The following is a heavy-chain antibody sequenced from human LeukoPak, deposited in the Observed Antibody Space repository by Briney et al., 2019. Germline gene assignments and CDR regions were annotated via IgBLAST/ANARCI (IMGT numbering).Heavy chain of an antibody. Sequence: PSETLSLTCTVSGGSISSSNYYWGWIRQPPGKGLEWIGSIYYSGSTYYNPSLKSRVTISVDTSKNQFSLKLSSVTAADTAVYYCASPTPGVLLWFGERLRGGSDAFDIWGQGTMVTVSS. CDR2: IYYSGST. CDR3: ASPTPGVLLWFGERLRGGSDAFDI. J-gene: IGHJ3*02. D-gene: IGHD3-10*01. CDR1: GGSISSSNYY. V-gene: IGHV4-39*01.